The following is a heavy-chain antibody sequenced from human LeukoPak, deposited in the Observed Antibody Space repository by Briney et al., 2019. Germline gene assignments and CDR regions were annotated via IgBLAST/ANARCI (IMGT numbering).Heavy chain of an antibody. J-gene: IGHJ3*02. V-gene: IGHV3-43*02. CDR2: ISGDGGST. CDR3: AKNWIKYSNSWGAFDI. CDR1: GFTFDEYA. D-gene: IGHD6-6*01. Sequence: GGSLRLSCAASGFTFDEYAMHWVRQAPGKGLEWVSLISGDGGSTYYADSVKGRFAISRDNSKNSLYLQMNSLRTEDAALYYCAKNWIKYSNSWGAFDIWGQGTMVTVSS.